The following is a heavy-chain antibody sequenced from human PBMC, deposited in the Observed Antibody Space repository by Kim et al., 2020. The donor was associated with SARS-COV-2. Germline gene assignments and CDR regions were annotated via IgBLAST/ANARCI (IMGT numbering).Heavy chain of an antibody. V-gene: IGHV4-59*08. CDR1: GGSISSYY. CDR3: ARQNGMQWLVGAGAFFDY. Sequence: SETLSLTCTVSGGSISSYYWSWIRQPPGKGLEWIGYIYYSGSTNYNPSLKSRVTISVDTSKNQFSLKLSSVTAADTAVYYCARQNGMQWLVGAGAFFDYWGQGTLVTVSP. CDR2: IYYSGST. D-gene: IGHD6-19*01. J-gene: IGHJ4*02.